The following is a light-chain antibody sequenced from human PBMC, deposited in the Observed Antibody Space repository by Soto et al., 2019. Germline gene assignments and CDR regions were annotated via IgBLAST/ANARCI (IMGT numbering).Light chain of an antibody. CDR2: MGS. J-gene: IGKJ4*01. Sequence: DVVMTQSPLSLPVTPGEPASISCRSSQSLLHSNGYNYLDWYVQKPGQSPQLLIYMGSNRASGVPDRFSGRGSGTDFTLKISRGEAEDVGVYYCMQALQTPGLTFGGGTKVDIK. CDR3: MQALQTPGLT. V-gene: IGKV2-28*01. CDR1: QSLLHSNGYNY.